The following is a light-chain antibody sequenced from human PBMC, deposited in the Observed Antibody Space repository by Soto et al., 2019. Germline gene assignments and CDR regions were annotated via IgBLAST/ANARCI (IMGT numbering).Light chain of an antibody. Sequence: EIVLTQSPGTLSLSPGERATLSCRASQSVSSSYLAWYQQKPGQAPRLLIYDASSRATGIPDRFCGSGSGTDFTLTISRLEPEDFAVYYCQQYCSSLYTFGQGTKLESK. CDR2: DAS. CDR1: QSVSSSY. V-gene: IGKV3-20*01. J-gene: IGKJ2*01. CDR3: QQYCSSLYT.